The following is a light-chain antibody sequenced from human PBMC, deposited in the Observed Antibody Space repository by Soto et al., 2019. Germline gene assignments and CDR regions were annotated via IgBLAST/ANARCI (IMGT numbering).Light chain of an antibody. CDR2: GAS. CDR3: QQYNNWPGT. Sequence: EIVLTQSPATLSLSPGERATLSCRASQTVTRNYLAWHQQKPGQAPRLLIYGASTRATGIPARFSGSGSGTEFTLTISSLQSEDFAVYYCQQYNNWPGTFGQGTKVDIK. J-gene: IGKJ1*01. CDR1: QTVTRN. V-gene: IGKV3-15*01.